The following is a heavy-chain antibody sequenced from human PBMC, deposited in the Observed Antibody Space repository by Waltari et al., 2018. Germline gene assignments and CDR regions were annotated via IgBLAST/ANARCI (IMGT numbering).Heavy chain of an antibody. CDR2: RNPSSGNT. CDR3: ARADNYYDRSGFHAFDI. D-gene: IGHD3-22*01. Sequence: QVQLVQSGAEVKKPGASVKVSCNASGSTFTSYDINWVRQATGQGLGWMGWRNPSSGNTGNAQKYQGRVTMTRNTSISTAYMELSSLRSEDTAVYYCARADNYYDRSGFHAFDIWGQGTMVTVSS. V-gene: IGHV1-8*01. J-gene: IGHJ3*02. CDR1: GSTFTSYD.